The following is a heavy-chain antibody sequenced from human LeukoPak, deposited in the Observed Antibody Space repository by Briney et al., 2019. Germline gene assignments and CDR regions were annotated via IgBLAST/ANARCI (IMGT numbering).Heavy chain of an antibody. J-gene: IGHJ5*02. CDR2: VYSGGST. CDR1: GFTVSSNY. D-gene: IGHD2-15*01. V-gene: IGHV3-66*02. CDR3: ARGRGYSAFDL. Sequence: PGGSLRLSCAASGFTVSSNYMTWVRQAPGKGLDRVSVVYSGGSTYYADSVKGRFTISRDNSKNTLHLQMNSLRAEDTAVYYCARGRGYSAFDLWGQGTLVTVSS.